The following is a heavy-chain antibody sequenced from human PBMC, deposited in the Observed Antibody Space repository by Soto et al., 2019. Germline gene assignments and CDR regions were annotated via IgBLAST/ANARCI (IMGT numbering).Heavy chain of an antibody. Sequence: GGSLRLSCAASGFTFSSYAMSWVRQAPGKGLEWVSAISGSGGSTYYADSVKGRFTISRDNSKNTLYLQMNSLRAEDTAVYYCAKDGDSSGWWDASDYWGQGTLVTVSS. CDR2: ISGSGGST. D-gene: IGHD6-19*01. CDR1: GFTFSSYA. CDR3: AKDGDSSGWWDASDY. V-gene: IGHV3-23*01. J-gene: IGHJ4*02.